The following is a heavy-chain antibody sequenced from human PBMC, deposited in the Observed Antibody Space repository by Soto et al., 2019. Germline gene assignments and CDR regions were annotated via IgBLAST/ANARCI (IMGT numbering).Heavy chain of an antibody. CDR2: TYYRSKWYN. CDR3: AREQGSSSSDYYYYAMDV. CDR1: GDSFSSNSSA. V-gene: IGHV6-1*01. Sequence: SQTLSLTCAISGDSFSSNSSAFNWIRHSPSRGLEWLGRTYYRSKWYNDYAVSVKSRITINPDTSKNQFSLQLNSVTPEDTAVYYCAREQGSSSSDYYYYAMDVWGQGTTVTVSS. J-gene: IGHJ6*02. D-gene: IGHD6-6*01.